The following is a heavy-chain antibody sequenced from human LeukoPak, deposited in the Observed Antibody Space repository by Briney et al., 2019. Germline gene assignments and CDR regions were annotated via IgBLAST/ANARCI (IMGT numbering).Heavy chain of an antibody. CDR1: GGSISSGGYY. CDR2: INHSGST. D-gene: IGHD3-22*01. Sequence: PSETLSLTCTVSGGSISSGGYYWSWIRQPPGKGLEWIGEINHSGSTNYNPSLKSRVTISVDTSKNQFSLKLSSVTAADTAVYYCARSRSAYYYDSSGYQPFDYWGQGTLVTVSS. J-gene: IGHJ4*02. V-gene: IGHV4-39*07. CDR3: ARSRSAYYYDSSGYQPFDY.